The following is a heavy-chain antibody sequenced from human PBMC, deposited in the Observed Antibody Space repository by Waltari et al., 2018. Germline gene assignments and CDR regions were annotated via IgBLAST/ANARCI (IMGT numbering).Heavy chain of an antibody. V-gene: IGHV3-11*04. CDR1: GLSFSEYA. CDR2: TTSSGSRV. Sequence: QVQLVESGGGSVKPGGPLRLSCTASGLSFSEYAMSWVRQAPGKGLEWSANTTSSGSRVHYADSVRGRFTISRDNAKNSLLLDMSSLRVEDTAVYFCVRDRVHFGMDVWGQGTTVIVSS. J-gene: IGHJ6*01. CDR3: VRDRVHFGMDV.